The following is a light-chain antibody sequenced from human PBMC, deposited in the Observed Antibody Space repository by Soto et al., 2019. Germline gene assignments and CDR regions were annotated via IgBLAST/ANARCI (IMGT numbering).Light chain of an antibody. J-gene: IGLJ2*01. CDR2: DVS. V-gene: IGLV2-14*01. CDR3: SSYTGSSTLVV. CDR1: SSDVGGYNY. Sequence: QAVVTQPASVSGSPGQSITISCTGTSSDVGGYNYVSWYQQHPGNAPKLMIYDVSNRPSGVSNRFSGSKSGNTASLTISGLQAEDEADYYCSSYTGSSTLVVFGGGTKLTVL.